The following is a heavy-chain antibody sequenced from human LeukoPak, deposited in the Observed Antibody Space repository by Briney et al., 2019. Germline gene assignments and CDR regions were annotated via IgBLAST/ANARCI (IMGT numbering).Heavy chain of an antibody. Sequence: SGGSLRLSCAASGFTFSSYSMNWVRQAPGKGLEWVSVIYSGGSTYYADSVKGRFTISRDNSQNTLYLQMNSLRAEDTAVYYCARDRGYSYGKGYWGQGTLVTVSS. J-gene: IGHJ4*02. CDR3: ARDRGYSYGKGY. D-gene: IGHD5-18*01. CDR1: GFTFSSYS. CDR2: IYSGGST. V-gene: IGHV3-66*02.